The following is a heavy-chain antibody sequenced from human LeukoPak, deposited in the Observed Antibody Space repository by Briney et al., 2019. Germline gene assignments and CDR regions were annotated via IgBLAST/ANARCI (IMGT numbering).Heavy chain of an antibody. CDR3: ARFGVDYDMDV. V-gene: IGHV4-59*11. CDR1: GGSISGHY. Sequence: SETLSLTCTVSGGSISGHYWTWIRQPPGKGLEWIGQIHYSGRPDYNPSLKSRVTISVDTSKNQPSLKVTSVTGADTAVYYCARFGVDYDMDVWGQGTTVTVSS. CDR2: IHYSGRP. J-gene: IGHJ6*02. D-gene: IGHD3-16*01.